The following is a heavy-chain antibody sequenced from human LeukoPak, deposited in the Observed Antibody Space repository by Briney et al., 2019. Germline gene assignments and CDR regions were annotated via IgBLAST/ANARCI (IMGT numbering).Heavy chain of an antibody. CDR2: MRYDGSNR. J-gene: IGHJ5*02. D-gene: IGHD3-10*01. Sequence: GGSLRLSCAASGFTFSSYGMHWVRQAPGKGLEWVAFMRYDGSNRNYADSVKGRFTISRDNAKNSLYLQMNSLRAEDTAVYYCARDAVTMVRGVTNWFDPWGQGTLVTVSS. CDR1: GFTFSSYG. V-gene: IGHV3-30*02. CDR3: ARDAVTMVRGVTNWFDP.